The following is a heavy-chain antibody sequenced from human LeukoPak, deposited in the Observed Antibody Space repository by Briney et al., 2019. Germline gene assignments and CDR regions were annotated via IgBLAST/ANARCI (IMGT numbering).Heavy chain of an antibody. Sequence: PGGSLRLFCAASGFTFSSYGMYWVRQAPGKGLEWVAFIRYDGSNKYYADSVKGRLTISRDNSKNTLYLQMNSLRAEDTAVYYCAKDRNYYDSSGYEGDAFDIWGQGTMVTVSS. J-gene: IGHJ3*02. D-gene: IGHD3-22*01. CDR2: IRYDGSNK. CDR3: AKDRNYYDSSGYEGDAFDI. V-gene: IGHV3-30*02. CDR1: GFTFSSYG.